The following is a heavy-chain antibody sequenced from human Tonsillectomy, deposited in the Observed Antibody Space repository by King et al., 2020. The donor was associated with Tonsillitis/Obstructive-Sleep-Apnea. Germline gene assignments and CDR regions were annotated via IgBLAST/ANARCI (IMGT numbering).Heavy chain of an antibody. CDR3: DRIARYCSNGVCYDY. CDR1: GFSLSDTRMG. J-gene: IGHJ4*02. Sequence: VTLKESGPVLVKPTETLTLTCTVSGFSLSDTRMGVSWIRQPPGKALEWLAHIYSNVEKSYSTSLKTRLTISQDTSKSQVGLTMTNMDPEDTATYYCDRIARYCSNGVCYDYWGQGTLVTVSS. V-gene: IGHV2-26*01. CDR2: IYSNVEK. D-gene: IGHD2-8*01.